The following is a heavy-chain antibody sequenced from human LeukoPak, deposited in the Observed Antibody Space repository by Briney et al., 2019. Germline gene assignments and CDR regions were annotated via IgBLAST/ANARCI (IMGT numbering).Heavy chain of an antibody. CDR1: GGSISSGGYY. J-gene: IGHJ4*02. CDR3: ARSYGYFDY. Sequence: NSSETLSLTCTVSGGSISSGGYYWSWIRQHPGKGLEWIGYIHHSGSTYNNPSLKSRVTISVGTSKNQFSLELNSVTAADTAVYYCARSYGYFDYWGQGTLVTVSS. V-gene: IGHV4-31*03. D-gene: IGHD3-16*01. CDR2: IHHSGST.